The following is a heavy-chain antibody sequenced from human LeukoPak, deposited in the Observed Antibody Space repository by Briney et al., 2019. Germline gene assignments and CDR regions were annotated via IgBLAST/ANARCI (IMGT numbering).Heavy chain of an antibody. J-gene: IGHJ4*02. V-gene: IGHV3-30*18. CDR3: AKSGSIVLMVAS. D-gene: IGHD2-8*01. Sequence: PGTSLRLSCAASGFTFNNYAMHWVRQAPGRGLECVAFTSYDGSSQFYADSVKGRFTISRDNSKNTLYLQLNSLRPEDAAVYYCAKSGSIVLMVASWGQGTLVTVS. CDR2: TSYDGSSQ. CDR1: GFTFNNYA.